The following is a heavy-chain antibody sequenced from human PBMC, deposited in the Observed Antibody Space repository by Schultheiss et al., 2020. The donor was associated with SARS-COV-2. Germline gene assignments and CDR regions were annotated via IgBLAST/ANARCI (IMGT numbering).Heavy chain of an antibody. D-gene: IGHD3-10*01. CDR3: ARGASGSYFDY. CDR2: IYHSGNT. Sequence: SETLSLTCAVYGGSFSGYYWSWIRQPPGKGLEWIGYIYHSGNTNYNPSLKSRVTMTVDTSKNQFSLKLSSVAAADTAVYYCARGASGSYFDYWGQGTLVTVSS. CDR1: GGSFSGYY. V-gene: IGHV4-34*01. J-gene: IGHJ4*02.